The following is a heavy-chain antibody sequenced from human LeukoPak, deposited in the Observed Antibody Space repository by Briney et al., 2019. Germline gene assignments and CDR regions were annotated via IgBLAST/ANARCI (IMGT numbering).Heavy chain of an antibody. D-gene: IGHD5-24*01. Sequence: PSETLSLTCTVSGSSMTSYHWSWLRQPPGTGLEWIGYISDSGDTNYNPSLKSRLTISIDMSQSLFSLRLSSVTAADTAVYYCARGRRDPLWSRGTLVTVSS. J-gene: IGHJ2*01. CDR1: GSSMTSYH. CDR2: ISDSGDT. CDR3: ARGRRDPL. V-gene: IGHV4-59*12.